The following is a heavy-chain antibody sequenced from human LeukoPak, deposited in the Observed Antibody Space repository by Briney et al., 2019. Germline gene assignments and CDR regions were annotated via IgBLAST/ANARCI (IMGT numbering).Heavy chain of an antibody. J-gene: IGHJ4*02. CDR1: GYTSTSYY. Sequence: GASVKVSCKASGYTSTSYYMHWVRQAPGQGLEWMGIINPSGGSTSYAQKFQGRVTMTRDMSTSTVYMELSSLRSEDTAVYYCAREWGPGRDGYNALHYWGQGTLVTVSS. CDR2: INPSGGST. CDR3: AREWGPGRDGYNALHY. V-gene: IGHV1-46*01. D-gene: IGHD5-24*01.